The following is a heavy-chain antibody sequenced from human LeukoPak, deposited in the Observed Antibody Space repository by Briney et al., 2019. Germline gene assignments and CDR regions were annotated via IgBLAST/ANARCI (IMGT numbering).Heavy chain of an antibody. CDR2: IYYSGST. CDR1: GGSISSGDYY. J-gene: IGHJ4*02. D-gene: IGHD6-25*01. V-gene: IGHV4-30-4*01. Sequence: KSSQTLSLTCTVSGGSISSGDYYWSWIRQPPGKGLEWIGYIYYSGSTYYNPSLKSRVTISVDTSKNQFSLKLSSVTAADTAVYYCARSGRRLPVPYFDYWGQGTLVTVSS. CDR3: ARSGRRLPVPYFDY.